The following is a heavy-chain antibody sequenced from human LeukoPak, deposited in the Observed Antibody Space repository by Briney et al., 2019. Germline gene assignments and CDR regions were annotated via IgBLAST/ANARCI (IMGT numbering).Heavy chain of an antibody. Sequence: GGSLRLSCAASGFTFSSYAMSWVRQARGKGLEWVSGISGSGGTTHYADSVKGRFTISRDNSKNTLYVQMNSLRAEDTAVYYCAKVHDILTGYSRRYYYYYGMDVWGQGTTVTVSS. V-gene: IGHV3-23*01. CDR3: AKVHDILTGYSRRYYYYYGMDV. CDR1: GFTFSSYA. D-gene: IGHD3-9*01. J-gene: IGHJ6*02. CDR2: ISGSGGTT.